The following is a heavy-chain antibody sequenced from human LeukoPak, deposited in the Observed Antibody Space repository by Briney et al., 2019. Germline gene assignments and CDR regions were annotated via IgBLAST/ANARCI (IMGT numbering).Heavy chain of an antibody. D-gene: IGHD4/OR15-4a*01. J-gene: IGHJ4*02. V-gene: IGHV3-21*01. CDR2: ITSSSSSI. Sequence: GGSLRLSCVASGFTFSIYTMSWVRQAPGKGLEWVSSITSSSSSIYSADSVKGRLTISRDNAKNSLYLEMNSLRDEDTAVYYCVRDLAWGAYWGQGTLVTVSS. CDR3: VRDLAWGAY. CDR1: GFTFSIYT.